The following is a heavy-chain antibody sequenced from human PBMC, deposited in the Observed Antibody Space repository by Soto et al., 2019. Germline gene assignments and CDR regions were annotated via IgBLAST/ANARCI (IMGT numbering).Heavy chain of an antibody. CDR3: ARYSGAYCVY. CDR2: ISYSGST. V-gene: IGHV4-59*01. Sequence: PSETLSLTCSVSGGSISPYYWTWIRQSPGKGLEWIGFISYSGSTSYNPSLKSRVTISVDTSKSQFSLKLSSVTAADTAVYYCARYSGAYCVYWGQGTLVTVSS. D-gene: IGHD1-26*01. CDR1: GGSISPYY. J-gene: IGHJ4*02.